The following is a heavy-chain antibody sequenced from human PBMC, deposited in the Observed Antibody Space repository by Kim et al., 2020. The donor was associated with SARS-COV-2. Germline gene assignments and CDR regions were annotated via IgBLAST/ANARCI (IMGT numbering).Heavy chain of an antibody. CDR1: GYKFNNFW. CDR2: IYPSDSDT. CDR3: ARSPLETLLGASLSV. Sequence: GESLKISCQASGYKFNNFWIGWVRQTPGKGLEWMGIIYPSDSDTRYSPSFQGHVTMSADRSITTAYLHFSSLKASDTGVYYCARSPLETLLGASLSVWGQGTTVIVSS. J-gene: IGHJ6*02. V-gene: IGHV5-51*01.